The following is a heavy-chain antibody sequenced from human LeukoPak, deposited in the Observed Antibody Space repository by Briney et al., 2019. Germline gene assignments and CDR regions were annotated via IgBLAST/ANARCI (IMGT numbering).Heavy chain of an antibody. J-gene: IGHJ4*02. CDR2: ISYSGST. V-gene: IGHV4-39*01. CDR3: ARHYRRTSSGWPPSDY. Sequence: PSETLSLTCTVSGGSISGSIYYWGWIRQPPGKGLEWIGSISYSGSTYYNPSLKSRVTISVDTSKNQLSLKLSSVTAADTAVYYCARHYRRTSSGWPPSDYWGQGTLVTVSS. CDR1: GGSISGSIYY. D-gene: IGHD6-19*01.